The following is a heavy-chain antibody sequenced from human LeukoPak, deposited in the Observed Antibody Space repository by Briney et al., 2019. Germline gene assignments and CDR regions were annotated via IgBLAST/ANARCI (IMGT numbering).Heavy chain of an antibody. D-gene: IGHD2-2*01. CDR3: AKDVAPYVVVTAATDD. CDR2: ISGSGGST. CDR1: GYPISSYD. J-gene: IGHJ3*01. Sequence: PGGSQTLPCTASGYPISSYDMIWVRQAPGKGLEWVSAISGSGGSTYYADSVKGRFTISRDNSKNTLYLQMNSLRAEDTAVYYCAKDVAPYVVVTAATDDWGE. V-gene: IGHV3-23*01.